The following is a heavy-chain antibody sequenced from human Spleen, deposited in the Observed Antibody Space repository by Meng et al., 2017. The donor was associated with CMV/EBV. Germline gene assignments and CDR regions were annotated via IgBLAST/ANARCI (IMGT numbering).Heavy chain of an antibody. CDR3: ARSPDFWSGHFDF. J-gene: IGHJ4*02. V-gene: IGHV1-2*02. Sequence: ASVKVSCKVSGYTLTELSMHWVRQAPGQGFEWVGWINPHSGGASYAQSFQGRVTMTRDTSISTAYMELTSLRFDDTAVYYCARSPDFWSGHFDFWGLGTLVTVSS. CDR2: INPHSGGA. CDR1: GYTLTELS. D-gene: IGHD3-3*01.